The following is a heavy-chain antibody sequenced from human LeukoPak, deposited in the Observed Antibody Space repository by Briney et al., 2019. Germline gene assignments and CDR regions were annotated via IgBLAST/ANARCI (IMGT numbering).Heavy chain of an antibody. J-gene: IGHJ5*02. Sequence: ASVKVSCKTSGGTFSSYAISWVRQAPGQGLEWMGGIITIFGTAKYAQKFQGRVTITADESTTTAYMELSSLRSEDTAVYYCARDTPLRLENWFDPWGQGTLVTVSS. CDR1: GGTFSSYA. V-gene: IGHV1-69*13. D-gene: IGHD1-1*01. CDR2: IITIFGTA. CDR3: ARDTPLRLENWFDP.